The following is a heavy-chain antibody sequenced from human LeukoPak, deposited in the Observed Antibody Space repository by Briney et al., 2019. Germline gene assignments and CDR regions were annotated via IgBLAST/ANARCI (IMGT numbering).Heavy chain of an antibody. Sequence: GGSLRLSCAASGFTFSSYAMSWVRQAPGKGLEWASAISGSGGSTYYADSVKGRFTISRDNSKNTLYLQMNSLRAEDTAVYYCAKIGSIAAREGIDYWGQGTLVTVSS. V-gene: IGHV3-23*01. J-gene: IGHJ4*02. CDR3: AKIGSIAAREGIDY. D-gene: IGHD6-6*01. CDR1: GFTFSSYA. CDR2: ISGSGGST.